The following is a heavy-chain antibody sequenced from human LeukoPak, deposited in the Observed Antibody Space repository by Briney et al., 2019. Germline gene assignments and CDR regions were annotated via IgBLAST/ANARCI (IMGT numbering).Heavy chain of an antibody. V-gene: IGHV3-30*18. Sequence: GRSLRLSCAASGFTFSSYGMHWVRQAPGMGLEWVAVISYDGSNKYYADSVKGRFTISRDNSKNTLYLQMNSLRAEDTAVYYCAKPITMIDPTFQHWGQGTLVTVSS. CDR1: GFTFSSYG. D-gene: IGHD3-22*01. CDR3: AKPITMIDPTFQH. CDR2: ISYDGSNK. J-gene: IGHJ1*01.